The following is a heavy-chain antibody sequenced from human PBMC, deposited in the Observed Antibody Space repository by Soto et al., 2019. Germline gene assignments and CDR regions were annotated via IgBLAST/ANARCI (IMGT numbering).Heavy chain of an antibody. V-gene: IGHV3-30-3*01. CDR2: ISYDGSNK. CDR3: ARGLYDFWSGYPDGAFDI. D-gene: IGHD3-3*01. J-gene: IGHJ3*02. CDR1: GFTFSSYA. Sequence: PGGSLRLSCEASGFTFSSYAMHWVRQAPGKGLEWVAVISYDGSNKYYADSVKGRFTISRDNSKNTLYLQMNSLRAEDTAVYYCARGLYDFWSGYPDGAFDIWGQGTMVTVSS.